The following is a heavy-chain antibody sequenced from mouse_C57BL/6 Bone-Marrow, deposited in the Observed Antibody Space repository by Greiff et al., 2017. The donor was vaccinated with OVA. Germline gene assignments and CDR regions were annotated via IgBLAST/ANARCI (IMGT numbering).Heavy chain of an antibody. CDR2: IDPETGGT. CDR1: GYTFTDYE. CDR3: TRSGGSYAMDY. V-gene: IGHV1-15*01. J-gene: IGHJ4*01. D-gene: IGHD1-1*02. Sequence: QVQLKQSGAELVRPGASVTLSCKASGYTFTDYEMHWVKQTPVHGLEWIGAIDPETGGTAYNQKFKGKAILTADKSSSTAYMELRSLTSEDSAVYYCTRSGGSYAMDYWGQGTSVTVSS.